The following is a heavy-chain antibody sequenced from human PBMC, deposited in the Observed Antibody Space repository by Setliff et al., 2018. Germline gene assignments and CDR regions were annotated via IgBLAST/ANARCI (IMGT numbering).Heavy chain of an antibody. CDR3: ARDKLWLMGYYCYYYMDV. V-gene: IGHV1-3*01. J-gene: IGHJ6*03. CDR1: GYTFTSYA. CDR2: INAGNGNT. D-gene: IGHD5-18*01. Sequence: ASVKVSCKASGYTFTSYAMHWVRQAPGQRLEWMGWINAGNGNTKYSQKFQGRVTITRDTSASTAYMELSSLRSEDTAVYYCARDKLWLMGYYCYYYMDVWGKGTTVTVSS.